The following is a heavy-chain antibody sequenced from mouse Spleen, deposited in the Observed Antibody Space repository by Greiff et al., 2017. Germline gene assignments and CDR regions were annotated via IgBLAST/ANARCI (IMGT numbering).Heavy chain of an antibody. CDR2: IDPENGDT. J-gene: IGHJ3*01. V-gene: IGHV14-4*01. D-gene: IGHD4-1*01. CDR3: TTSWAAWFAY. CDR1: GFNIKDDY. Sequence: VRLKESGAELVRPGASVKLSCTASGFNIKDDYMHWVKQRPEQGLEWIGWIDPENGDTEYASKFQGKATITADTSSNTAYLQLSSLTSEDTAVYYCTTSWAAWFAYWGQGTLVTVSA.